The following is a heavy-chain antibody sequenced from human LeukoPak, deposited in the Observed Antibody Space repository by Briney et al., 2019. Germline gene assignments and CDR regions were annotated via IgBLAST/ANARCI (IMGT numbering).Heavy chain of an antibody. Sequence: SETLSLTCTVSGGSISSYYWSWIRQPAGKGLEWIGRIYTSGSTNYNPSLKSRVTMSVDTSKNQFSLKLSSVTAADTAVYYCARRGHYYDSSGYYLNPYYFDYWGQGTLVTVSS. J-gene: IGHJ4*02. V-gene: IGHV4-4*07. CDR3: ARRGHYYDSSGYYLNPYYFDY. CDR1: GGSISSYY. CDR2: IYTSGST. D-gene: IGHD3-22*01.